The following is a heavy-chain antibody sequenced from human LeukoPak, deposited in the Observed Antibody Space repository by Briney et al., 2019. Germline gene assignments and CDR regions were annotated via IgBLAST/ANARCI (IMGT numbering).Heavy chain of an antibody. J-gene: IGHJ4*02. CDR2: FDPEDGET. CDR1: GYTLTELS. CDR3: ARGWDYDSGGRPTAYVY. Sequence: ASVKVSCKVSGYTLTELSMHWVRQAPGKGLEWMGGFDPEDGETTYAQKFQGRVTITADESTSTVYMELNSLKSEDTAVYYCARGWDYDSGGRPTAYVYWGQGTLVTVSS. V-gene: IGHV1-24*01. D-gene: IGHD3-22*01.